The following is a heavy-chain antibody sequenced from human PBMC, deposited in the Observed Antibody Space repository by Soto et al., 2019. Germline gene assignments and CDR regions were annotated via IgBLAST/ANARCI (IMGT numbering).Heavy chain of an antibody. CDR3: ARDSPVATIRPYYYGMDV. V-gene: IGHV3-23*01. CDR2: ISGSGGST. D-gene: IGHD5-12*01. CDR1: GFTFSSYA. Sequence: EVQLLESGGGLVQPGGSLRLSCAASGFTFSSYAMSWVRQAPGKGLEWVSAISGSGGSTYYADSVKGRFTISRDNSKNTLYLQMNSLRAEDTAVYYCARDSPVATIRPYYYGMDVWGQGTTVTVSS. J-gene: IGHJ6*02.